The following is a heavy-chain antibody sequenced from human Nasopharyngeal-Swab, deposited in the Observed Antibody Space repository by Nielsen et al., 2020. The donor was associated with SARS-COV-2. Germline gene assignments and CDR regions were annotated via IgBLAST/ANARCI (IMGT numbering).Heavy chain of an antibody. Sequence: GDLILSCAASGFTFRSYSMNWVLQAPGKGLEWVSSISSSSSYIYYADSVKGRFTISRDNAKNSLYLQMNSLRAEDTAVYYCARGPTIFGVVIDYWGQGTLVTVSS. CDR2: ISSSSSYI. CDR1: GFTFRSYS. J-gene: IGHJ4*02. V-gene: IGHV3-21*01. CDR3: ARGPTIFGVVIDY. D-gene: IGHD3-3*01.